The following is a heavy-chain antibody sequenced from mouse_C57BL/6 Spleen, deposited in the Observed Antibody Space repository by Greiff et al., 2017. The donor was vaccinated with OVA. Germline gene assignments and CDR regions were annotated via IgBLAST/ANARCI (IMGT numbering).Heavy chain of an antibody. V-gene: IGHV1-61*01. J-gene: IGHJ1*03. CDR2: IYPSDSET. CDR3: ARESGYGYFDV. Sequence: QVQLKQPGAELVRPGSSVKLSCKASGYTFTSYWMDWVKQRPGQGLEWIGNIYPSDSETHYNQKFKDKATLTVDKSSSTAYMQLSSLTSEDSAVYYCARESGYGYFDVWGTGTTVTVSS. D-gene: IGHD1-3*01. CDR1: GYTFTSYW.